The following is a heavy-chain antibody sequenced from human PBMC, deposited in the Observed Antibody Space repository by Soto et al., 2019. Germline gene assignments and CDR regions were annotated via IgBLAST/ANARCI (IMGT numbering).Heavy chain of an antibody. CDR1: GYNFIDHY. CDR2: ISPKSGGT. V-gene: IGHV1-2*02. J-gene: IGHJ4*02. D-gene: IGHD3-9*01. Sequence: QVQLVQSGAEVKKPGASVKVSCEASGYNFIDHYIHWVRQAPGQGFEWMGRISPKSGGTNYAQKFEGRVTMTWDTSLNTAYMELSSLKSDDTAVYYCARPPGYISDWYYFDLWGQGTRVTVSS. CDR3: ARPPGYISDWYYFDL.